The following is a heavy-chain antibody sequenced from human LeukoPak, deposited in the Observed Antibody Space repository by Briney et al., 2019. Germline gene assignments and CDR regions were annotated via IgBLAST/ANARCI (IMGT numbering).Heavy chain of an antibody. J-gene: IGHJ4*02. V-gene: IGHV3-21*01. Sequence: GGSLRLSCAASGFTFSSYAMSWVRQAPGKGLEWVSSISSSSSYIYYADSVKGRFTISRDNAKNSLYLQMNSLRAEDTAVYYCARVPAYYYDSSGPYYFDYWGQGTLVTVSS. CDR3: ARVPAYYYDSSGPYYFDY. CDR2: ISSSSSYI. D-gene: IGHD3-22*01. CDR1: GFTFSSYA.